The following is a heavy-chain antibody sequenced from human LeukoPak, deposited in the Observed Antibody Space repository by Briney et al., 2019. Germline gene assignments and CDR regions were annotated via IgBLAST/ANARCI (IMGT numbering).Heavy chain of an antibody. CDR1: GFTVSSNY. D-gene: IGHD6-13*01. Sequence: PGGSLRLSCAASGFTVSSNYMSWVRQAPGKGLEWVSVIYSGGSTYSADSVKGRFTISRDNSKNTLYLQMNSLRAEDTAVYYCAKGGYSSSWPWDYWGQGTLVTVSS. J-gene: IGHJ4*02. CDR2: IYSGGST. CDR3: AKGGYSSSWPWDY. V-gene: IGHV3-53*01.